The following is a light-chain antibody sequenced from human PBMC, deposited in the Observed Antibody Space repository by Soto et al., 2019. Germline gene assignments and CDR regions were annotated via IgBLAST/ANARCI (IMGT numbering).Light chain of an antibody. CDR2: DAS. V-gene: IGKV1-5*01. CDR3: QQYSSFSRT. Sequence: DIQMTQSPSTLAASFAYRGTITCLASQSISSWLAWFQQKPGKAPELLIYDASTLESGVPSRFSGSGSGTEFSLTISSLQPDDFATFYCQQYSSFSRTFGQGTKVDTK. J-gene: IGKJ1*01. CDR1: QSISSW.